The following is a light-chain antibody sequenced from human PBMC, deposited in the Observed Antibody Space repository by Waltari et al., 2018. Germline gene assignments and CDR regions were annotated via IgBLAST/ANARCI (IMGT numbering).Light chain of an antibody. V-gene: IGLV4-69*01. CDR1: SGHSNYA. CDR2: VNSDGSH. Sequence: QLLLTQSPSASASLGAPVKLTCTLSSGHSNYAIAWHQQQPDKGPRYLMKVNSDGSHIKGDGIPDRFSGSSSGAERYLTISSLQSEDEADYYCQTGGFGIWVFGGGTKLTVL. CDR3: QTGGFGIWV. J-gene: IGLJ3*02.